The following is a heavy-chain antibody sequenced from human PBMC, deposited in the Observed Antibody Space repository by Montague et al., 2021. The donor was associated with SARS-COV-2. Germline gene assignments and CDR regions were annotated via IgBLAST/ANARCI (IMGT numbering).Heavy chain of an antibody. J-gene: IGHJ4*02. CDR1: GGSISSSSYY. CDR2: IYYSGST. CDR3: ARVPFMITVGGVITRLRGYYFDS. D-gene: IGHD3-16*01. Sequence: SETLSLTCTVSGGSISSSSYYWGWIRQPPGKGLEWIGCIYYSGSTYYNPSLKSRVTISVDTSKNQFSLKLSSVTAADTAVYYCARVPFMITVGGVITRLRGYYFDSWGQGTLVTVSS. V-gene: IGHV4-39*07.